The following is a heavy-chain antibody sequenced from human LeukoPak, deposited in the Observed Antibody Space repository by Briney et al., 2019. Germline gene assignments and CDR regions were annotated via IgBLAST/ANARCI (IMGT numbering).Heavy chain of an antibody. CDR1: GFTFSRSW. Sequence: GGSLRLSCAASGFTFSRSWMTWARKVPGKGLEWVASIKEDGSEKKYLDSVRGRFTISRDNAKKSLYLQMNSLRAEDTAVYYCARDDGRGFDYWGQGTLVTVSS. V-gene: IGHV3-7*01. J-gene: IGHJ4*02. CDR2: IKEDGSEK. D-gene: IGHD2-15*01. CDR3: ARDDGRGFDY.